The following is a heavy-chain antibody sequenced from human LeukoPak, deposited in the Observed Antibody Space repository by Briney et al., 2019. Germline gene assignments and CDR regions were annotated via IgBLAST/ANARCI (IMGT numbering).Heavy chain of an antibody. D-gene: IGHD3-22*01. V-gene: IGHV3-30-3*01. CDR2: ISYEGSNK. Sequence: GGSLRLSCAASGFTFSSYAMHWVRQAPGKGLEGVAVISYEGSNKYYADSVKGRFTISRDNSKNTLYLQMNSLRAEDTAVYYCARDAMAITMIVIPGAFDIWGQGTMVTVSS. CDR1: GFTFSSYA. J-gene: IGHJ3*02. CDR3: ARDAMAITMIVIPGAFDI.